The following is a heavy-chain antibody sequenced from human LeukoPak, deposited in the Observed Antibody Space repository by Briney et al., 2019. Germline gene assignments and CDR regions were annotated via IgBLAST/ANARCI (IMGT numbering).Heavy chain of an antibody. J-gene: IGHJ4*02. D-gene: IGHD3-9*01. CDR3: ASSRGYFDWLSRDY. CDR2: INHSGGT. Sequence: SETLSLTCAVYGGSFSGYYWSWIRQPPGKGLEWIGEINHSGGTNYNPSLKSRVTISVDTSKNQFSLKLSSVTAADTAVYYCASSRGYFDWLSRDYWGQGTLVTVSS. CDR1: GGSFSGYY. V-gene: IGHV4-34*01.